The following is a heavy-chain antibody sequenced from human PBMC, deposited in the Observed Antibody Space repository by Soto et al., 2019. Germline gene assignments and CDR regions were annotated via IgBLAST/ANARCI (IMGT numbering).Heavy chain of an antibody. CDR1: GFTYDDHA. CDR2: ISWNSGYI. J-gene: IGHJ4*02. V-gene: IGHV3-9*01. Sequence: EVQLVESGGGLVQPGRSLRLSCIASGFTYDDHAMHWVRQAPGKGLEWVSGISWNSGYIGYADSVKGRFTISRDNAKNSVHLQINSLRAEDTAFYYCEKDIKCNLPAGYLDNWGQGTLATVSS. CDR3: EKDIKCNLPAGYLDN.